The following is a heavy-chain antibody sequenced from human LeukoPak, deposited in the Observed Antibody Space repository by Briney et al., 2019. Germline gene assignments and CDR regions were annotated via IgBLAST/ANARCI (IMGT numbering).Heavy chain of an antibody. D-gene: IGHD5-24*01. J-gene: IGHJ4*02. V-gene: IGHV3-53*01. CDR3: ARGAGYNYPYYFDC. CDR1: GFTVSSNY. Sequence: GGSLRLSCAASGFTVSSNYMNWVRQAPGKGLEWVSVIYGGGNIYYADSVKGRFTISRDNSKNTLYLQMDSLRAEDTAVYYCARGAGYNYPYYFDCWGQGTLVTVSS. CDR2: IYGGGNI.